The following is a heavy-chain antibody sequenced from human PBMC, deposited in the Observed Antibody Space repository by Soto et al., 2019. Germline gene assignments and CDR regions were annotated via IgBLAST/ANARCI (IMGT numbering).Heavy chain of an antibody. Sequence: GASLKISCKGSGYSFTSYWISWVRQMPGKGLEWMGRIDPSDSYTNYSPSFQGHVTISADKSISTAYLQWSSLKASDTAMYYCARIVVVVAATPNAFDIWGQGTMVTVSS. CDR3: ARIVVVVAATPNAFDI. J-gene: IGHJ3*02. D-gene: IGHD2-15*01. CDR2: IDPSDSYT. CDR1: GYSFTSYW. V-gene: IGHV5-10-1*01.